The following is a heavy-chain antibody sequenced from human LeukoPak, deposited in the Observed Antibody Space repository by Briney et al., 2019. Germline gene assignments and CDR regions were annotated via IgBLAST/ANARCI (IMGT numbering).Heavy chain of an antibody. Sequence: VASVKVSCKASGYSFTSYYIHWVRQAPGQGLEWMGWINTNTGNPTYAQGFTGRFVFSLDTSVSTAYLQISSLKAEDTAVYYCARGMGAAMVIGGYWGQGTLVTVSS. V-gene: IGHV7-4-1*02. D-gene: IGHD5-18*01. CDR1: GYSFTSYY. CDR3: ARGMGAAMVIGGY. CDR2: INTNTGNP. J-gene: IGHJ4*02.